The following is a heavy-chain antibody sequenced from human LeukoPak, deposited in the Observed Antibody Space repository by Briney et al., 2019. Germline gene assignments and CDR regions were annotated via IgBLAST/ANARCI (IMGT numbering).Heavy chain of an antibody. V-gene: IGHV3-33*01. CDR3: TRTMTTVADY. Sequence: GGSLRLSCAASGFTFSSYGMHWVRQAPGKGLEWVAVIWYDGSNKYYADSVKGRFTISRDNSKNTLYLQMNSLKTEDTAVYYCTRTMTTVADYWGQGTLVTVSS. CDR2: IWYDGSNK. CDR1: GFTFSSYG. J-gene: IGHJ4*02. D-gene: IGHD4-11*01.